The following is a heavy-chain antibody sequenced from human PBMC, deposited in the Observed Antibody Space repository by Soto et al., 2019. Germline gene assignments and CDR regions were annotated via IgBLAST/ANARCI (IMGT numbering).Heavy chain of an antibody. CDR1: GFSFSSYG. D-gene: IGHD1-26*01. CDR2: IWYDGSNE. V-gene: IGHV3-33*01. CDR3: ARSGSYFGWFDP. J-gene: IGHJ5*02. Sequence: QVQLVESGGGVVQPGRSLRLSCAASGFSFSSYGMHWVRQAPGKGLEWVAVIWYDGSNENYADSVKGRFIISRDNSKNTLYLQMNSLRAEDTAVYYCARSGSYFGWFDPWGQGTLVTVSS.